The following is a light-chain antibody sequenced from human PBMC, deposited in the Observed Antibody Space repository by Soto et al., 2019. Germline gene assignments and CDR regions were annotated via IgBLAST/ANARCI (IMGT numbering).Light chain of an antibody. V-gene: IGKV1-5*03. Sequence: DIQLTQFPSTLSASVGDAVTITCRASQSIQPFLAWYQQKPGKAPKLLIYLASRLKSGVASRFSGSGSGTEFGTEFTLTITNLQPDDFATYFCKHYNSHSYYTFGQGTKLEVK. CDR3: KHYNSHSYYT. J-gene: IGKJ2*01. CDR1: QSIQPF. CDR2: LAS.